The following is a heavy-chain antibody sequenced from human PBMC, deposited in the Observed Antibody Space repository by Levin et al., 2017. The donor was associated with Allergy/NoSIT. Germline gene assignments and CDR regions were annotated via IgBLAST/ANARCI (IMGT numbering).Heavy chain of an antibody. CDR2: IHPDDSNT. CDR1: GYSFSSYW. J-gene: IGHJ4*02. D-gene: IGHD1-1*01. CDR3: ARHSRTGTTRFLDY. Sequence: GASVKVSCKGSGYSFSSYWIGWVRQMPGKGLEWMGIIHPDDSNTRYSPSFQGLLTISADKSINTAYLQWSNLKASDTAMYYCARHSRTGTTRFLDYWGQGTLVTVSS. V-gene: IGHV5-51*01.